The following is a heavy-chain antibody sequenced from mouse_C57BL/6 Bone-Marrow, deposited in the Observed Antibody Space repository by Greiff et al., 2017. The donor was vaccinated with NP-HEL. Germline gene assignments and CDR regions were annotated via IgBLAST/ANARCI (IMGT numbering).Heavy chain of an antibody. CDR1: GYTFTSYW. CDR2: INPSNGGT. CDR3: GRRDGNCGFAY. D-gene: IGHD2-1*01. J-gene: IGHJ3*01. V-gene: IGHV1-53*01. Sequence: QVQLQQSGPELVKPGASVKLSCKASGYTFTSYWMHWVKQRPGQGLEWIGNINPSNGGTNYIEKFKSKATLTVDKSSSTAYMMLSSRTSEDDAVYYCGRRDGNCGFAYWGQGTLVTVSA.